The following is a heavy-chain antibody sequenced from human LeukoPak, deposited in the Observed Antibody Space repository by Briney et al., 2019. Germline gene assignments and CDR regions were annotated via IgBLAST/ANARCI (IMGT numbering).Heavy chain of an antibody. CDR3: ARVSPAALSPYYYYYYMDV. V-gene: IGHV4-59*01. CDR1: GGSISSYY. Sequence: SETLSLTCTVSGGSISSYYWSWIRQPPGKGLEWIGYIYYSGSTNYNPSLKSRVTISVDTSKNQFSLKLSSVTAADTAVYYCARVSPAALSPYYYYYYMDVWGEGTTVTVSS. CDR2: IYYSGST. D-gene: IGHD2-2*01. J-gene: IGHJ6*03.